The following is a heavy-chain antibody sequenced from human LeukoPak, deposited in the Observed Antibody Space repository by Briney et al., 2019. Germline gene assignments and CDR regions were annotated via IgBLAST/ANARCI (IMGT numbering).Heavy chain of an antibody. Sequence: GGTLRLSCAASGFTFSGYGMSWVRQAPGKGLKWVSAISGSGGSTYYADSVKGRFTISRDNSKNTLYLQMNSLRAEDTAVYYCARRLLWFGELAWFDPWGQGTLVTVSS. J-gene: IGHJ5*02. CDR2: ISGSGGST. CDR3: ARRLLWFGELAWFDP. D-gene: IGHD3-10*01. V-gene: IGHV3-23*01. CDR1: GFTFSGYG.